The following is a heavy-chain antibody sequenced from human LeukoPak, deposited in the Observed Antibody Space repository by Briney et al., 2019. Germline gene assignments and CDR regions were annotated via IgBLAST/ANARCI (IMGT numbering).Heavy chain of an antibody. CDR2: ISYDGSNK. CDR1: GFTFSSYA. CDR3: ARGSALTYYYGSGTSSAFDI. D-gene: IGHD3-10*01. J-gene: IGHJ3*02. V-gene: IGHV3-30-3*01. Sequence: GGSLRLSCAASGFTFSSYAMHWVRQAPGKGLEWVAVISYDGSNKYCADSVKGRFTISRDNSKNTLYLQMNSLRAEDTAVYYCARGSALTYYYGSGTSSAFDIWGQGTMVTVSS.